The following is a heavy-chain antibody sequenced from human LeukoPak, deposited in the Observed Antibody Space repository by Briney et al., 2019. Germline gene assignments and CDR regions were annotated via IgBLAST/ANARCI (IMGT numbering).Heavy chain of an antibody. V-gene: IGHV3-30*04. Sequence: GGSLRLSCAASGFTFSSYAMHWVRQAPGTGLEWVAVISYDGSNKYYADSVKGRFTISRDNSKNTLYLQMNSLRAEDTAVYYCARGGPAAGRFDYWGQGTLVTVSS. J-gene: IGHJ4*02. CDR1: GFTFSSYA. CDR3: ARGGPAAGRFDY. D-gene: IGHD6-13*01. CDR2: ISYDGSNK.